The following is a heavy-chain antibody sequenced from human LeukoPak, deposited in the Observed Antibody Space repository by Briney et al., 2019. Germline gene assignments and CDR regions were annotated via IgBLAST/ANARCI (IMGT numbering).Heavy chain of an antibody. CDR1: GGSISSGGYS. CDR2: IYHSGST. J-gene: IGHJ3*02. D-gene: IGHD3-22*01. CDR3: ACRPKWLNAFDI. Sequence: SQTLSLTCAVSGGSISSGGYSWSWIRRPPGKGLEWIGYIYHSGSTYYNPSLKSRVTISVDRSKNQFSLKLSSVTAADTAVYYCACRPKWLNAFDIWGQGTMVTVSS. V-gene: IGHV4-30-2*01.